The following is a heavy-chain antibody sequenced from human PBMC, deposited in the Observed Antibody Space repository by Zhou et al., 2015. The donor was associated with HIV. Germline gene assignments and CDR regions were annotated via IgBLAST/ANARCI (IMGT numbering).Heavy chain of an antibody. CDR2: IIPIFGTA. D-gene: IGHD3-22*01. J-gene: IGHJ3*02. V-gene: IGHV1-69*12. Sequence: QVQLVQSGAEVKKPGSSVKVSCKASGGTFSSYAISWVRQAPGQGLEWMGGIIPIFGTANYAQKFQGRVTITADESTSTAYMELSSLRSEDTAVYYCARERGQYYYDSSGRGHAFDIWGQGTMVTVSS. CDR3: ARERGQYYYDSSGRGHAFDI. CDR1: GGTFSSYA.